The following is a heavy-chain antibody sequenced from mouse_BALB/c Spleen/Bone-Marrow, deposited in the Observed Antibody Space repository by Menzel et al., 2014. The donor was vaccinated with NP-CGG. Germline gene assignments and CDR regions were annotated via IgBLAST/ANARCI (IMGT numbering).Heavy chain of an antibody. CDR1: GCTFTSYY. CDR2: INPSNGGT. Sequence: QVHVKQSGAELVKPGASVKLSCKASGCTFTSYYMYWVKQRPGQGLEWIGEINPSNGGTNFNEKFKNKATLTVDKSSSTAYMQLSSLIFEDSAVYYCTRSNGNWFAYWGQGTLVTVSA. CDR3: TRSNGNWFAY. V-gene: IGHV1S81*02. J-gene: IGHJ3*01. D-gene: IGHD2-1*01.